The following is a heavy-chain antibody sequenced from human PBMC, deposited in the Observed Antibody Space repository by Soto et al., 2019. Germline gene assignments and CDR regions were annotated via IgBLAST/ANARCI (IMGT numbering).Heavy chain of an antibody. CDR3: ASGPGSGRVDS. J-gene: IGHJ5*01. V-gene: IGHV4-61*01. Sequence: QVQLQESGPGLVKPSETLSLTCTVSGGSVSSGIYYWSWIRKPPGKGLEWIGYIYYTGSTSYNPSLKGRVTMSIDTSKNQCSLNLSSVTAADTAVYYGASGPGSGRVDSWGQGALVTVSS. CDR2: IYYTGST. CDR1: GGSVSSGIYY. D-gene: IGHD1-26*01.